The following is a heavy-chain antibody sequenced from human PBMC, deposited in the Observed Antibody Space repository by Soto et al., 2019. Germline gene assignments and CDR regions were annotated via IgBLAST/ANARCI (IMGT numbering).Heavy chain of an antibody. V-gene: IGHV4-61*01. J-gene: IGHJ6*02. CDR3: ASGIEGWYQGRYYYGMDV. CDR2: IYYSGST. CDR1: GGSVSSGSYY. D-gene: IGHD6-19*01. Sequence: QVQLQESGPGLVKPSETLSLTCTVSGGSVSSGSYYWSWIRQPPGKGPEWIGYIYYSGSTNYNPSLKSRVTISVDTSKNQFSLKLSSVTAADTAVYFCASGIEGWYQGRYYYGMDVWGQGTTVTVSS.